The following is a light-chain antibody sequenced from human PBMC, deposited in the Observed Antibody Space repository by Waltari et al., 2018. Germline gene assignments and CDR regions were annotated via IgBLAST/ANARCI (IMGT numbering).Light chain of an antibody. CDR2: EVR. J-gene: IGLJ1*01. CDR1: SSDVGGYNY. CDR3: SPYTSSSTV. V-gene: IGLV2-14*01. Sequence: QSALTQPASVSGSPGQSITISCTGTSSDVGGYNYVSWYQQHPGKAPKLMIYEVRNRPSGVSNRFSGSKSGNTASLTISGLQAEDEADYYCSPYTSSSTVFGTGTKVTVL.